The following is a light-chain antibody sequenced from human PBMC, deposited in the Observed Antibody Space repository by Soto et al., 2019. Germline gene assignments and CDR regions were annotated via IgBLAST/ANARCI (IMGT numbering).Light chain of an antibody. V-gene: IGLV2-14*01. CDR2: EVS. Sequence: QSALTQPASVSGSPGQSITISCTGTSSDVGGYKYVSWYQQHPDKAPKLIIFEVSNRPSGISSRFSGSKSGNTASLTISGLQAEDEAVYYCASYTSSSTSVIFGRGTKVTVL. CDR1: SSDVGGYKY. CDR3: ASYTSSSTSVI. J-gene: IGLJ2*01.